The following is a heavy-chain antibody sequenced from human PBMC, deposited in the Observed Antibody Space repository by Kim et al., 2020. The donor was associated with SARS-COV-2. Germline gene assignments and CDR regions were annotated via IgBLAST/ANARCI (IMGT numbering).Heavy chain of an antibody. J-gene: IGHJ4*02. CDR2: IHYTGNT. V-gene: IGHV4-39*07. CDR1: GGSISSISYF. D-gene: IGHD5-18*01. Sequence: SETLSLTCTVSGGSISSISYFWGWIRQPPGKGLEWIASIHYTGNTYYNPSLKSRVNISVDTSKNHFSLKVSSVTAADTAVYYCARAWNTAMVNYWGQGTL. CDR3: ARAWNTAMVNY.